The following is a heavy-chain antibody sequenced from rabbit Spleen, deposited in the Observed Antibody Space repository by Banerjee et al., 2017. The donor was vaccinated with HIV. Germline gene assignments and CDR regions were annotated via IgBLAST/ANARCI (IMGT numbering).Heavy chain of an antibody. CDR3: VRDPVSDWYHFDL. D-gene: IGHD2-1*01. J-gene: IGHJ6*01. CDR2: IEPIFDTT. V-gene: IGHV1S39*01. CDR1: GFDFSNYG. Sequence: QEQLVESGGGLVQPGGSLRLSCKASGFDFSNYGVSRVRQAPGKGLEWIGYIEPIFDTTYSASWEKGRFTINKTSSTTVTLQMTSLTDADTASYFCVRDPVSDWYHFDLWGQGTLVTVS.